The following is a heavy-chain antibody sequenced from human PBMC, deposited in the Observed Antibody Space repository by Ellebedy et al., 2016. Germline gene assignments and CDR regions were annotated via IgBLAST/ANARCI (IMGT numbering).Heavy chain of an antibody. D-gene: IGHD1-26*01. CDR3: AKWDGGWYAFDV. J-gene: IGHJ3*01. CDR1: GGSVSSDY. V-gene: IGHV4-59*02. CDR2: VFHTGAT. Sequence: SETLSLTCNVSGGSVSSDYWNWIRRPPGKGLEWIGFVFHTGATLYNPSLKSRVTMSVDTSKSQISLRLMSVTAADTAAYYCAKWDGGWYAFDVWGQGTMVTVSS.